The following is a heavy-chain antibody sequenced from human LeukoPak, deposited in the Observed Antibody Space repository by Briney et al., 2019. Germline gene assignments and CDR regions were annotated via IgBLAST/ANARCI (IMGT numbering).Heavy chain of an antibody. V-gene: IGHV1-69*06. CDR2: IIPIFGTA. CDR3: ARAEYYYDSSGYYSAY. J-gene: IGHJ4*02. D-gene: IGHD3-22*01. CDR1: GGTFSSYA. Sequence: GASVKVFCKASGGTFSSYAISWVRQAPGQGLEWMGGIIPIFGTANYAQKFQGRVTITADKSTSTAYMELSSLRSEDTAVYYCARAEYYYDSSGYYSAYWGQGTLVTVSS.